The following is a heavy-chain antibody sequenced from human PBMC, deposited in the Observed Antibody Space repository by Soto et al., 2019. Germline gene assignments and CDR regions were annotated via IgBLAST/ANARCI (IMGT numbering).Heavy chain of an antibody. D-gene: IGHD3-9*01. CDR1: GFTFSDYY. J-gene: IGHJ4*02. CDR2: ISSGGTTI. Sequence: QVHLVESGGGLVKPGGSLRLSCAVSGFTFSDYYMSWIRQAPGKGLEWVAYISSGGTTIYYGDSVKGRFAISRDNAKNSPYLQMNSLRAEDTAVYYCARDYDILTGYSPFDYWGQGTLVTVSS. CDR3: ARDYDILTGYSPFDY. V-gene: IGHV3-11*01.